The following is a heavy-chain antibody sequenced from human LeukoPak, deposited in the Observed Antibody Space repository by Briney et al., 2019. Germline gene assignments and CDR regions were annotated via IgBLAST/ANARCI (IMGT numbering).Heavy chain of an antibody. J-gene: IGHJ4*02. V-gene: IGHV3-53*01. CDR3: ARERGVSHPFDY. CDR2: IYSGGNT. D-gene: IGHD2-21*01. CDR1: GFTVSSNS. Sequence: GGSLRLSCTVSGFTVSSNSMSWVRQAPGKGLEWVSFIYSGGNTHYSDSVKGRFTISRDNSKNTLYLQMNSLRAEDTAVYYCARERGVSHPFDYWGQGTLVTVSS.